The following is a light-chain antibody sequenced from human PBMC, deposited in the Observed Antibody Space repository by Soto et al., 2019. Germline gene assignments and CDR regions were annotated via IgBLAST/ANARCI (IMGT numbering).Light chain of an antibody. Sequence: DIQMTQSPSSLSASVGDRVTITCRSSQSINNYLSWYQQRPGKAPKVIIYDASSLQSGVPSRFSGSGSGTDFTLTISSLQPKDFATYYCQQGFSAPPWTFGQGTKVEV. J-gene: IGKJ1*01. CDR2: DAS. V-gene: IGKV1-39*01. CDR3: QQGFSAPPWT. CDR1: QSINNY.